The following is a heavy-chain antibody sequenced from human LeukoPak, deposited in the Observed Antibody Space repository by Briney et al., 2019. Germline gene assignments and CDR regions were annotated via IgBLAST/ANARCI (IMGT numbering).Heavy chain of an antibody. V-gene: IGHV3-53*01. Sequence: GGSLRLSCAASGFSVSNNYMTWVCQAPGKGLQCVSIIYSGGRTDYAGSVKGRFTISRDNSKNTLYLQMNSLRAEDTAVYYCARDPAVAGDWGQGTMVTVSS. CDR1: GFSVSNNY. CDR3: ARDPAVAGD. CDR2: IYSGGRT. J-gene: IGHJ3*01. D-gene: IGHD6-19*01.